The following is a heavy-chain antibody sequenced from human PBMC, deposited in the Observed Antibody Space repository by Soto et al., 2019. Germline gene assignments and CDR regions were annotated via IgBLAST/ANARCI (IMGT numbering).Heavy chain of an antibody. CDR3: ARWAGQVRDYGGPFDY. V-gene: IGHV1-18*04. Sequence: QVQLVQSGAEVKNPGASVTVSCKASGERFTTYGISWVRQAPGQGLEWMGWISTYNTNTNYAPKFQGRLLLTTDTSTTTAHMKLRSLRPDDTAVYYCARWAGQVRDYGGPFDYWVQGTLVTVSS. CDR1: GERFTTYG. D-gene: IGHD4-17*01. CDR2: ISTYNTNT. J-gene: IGHJ4*02.